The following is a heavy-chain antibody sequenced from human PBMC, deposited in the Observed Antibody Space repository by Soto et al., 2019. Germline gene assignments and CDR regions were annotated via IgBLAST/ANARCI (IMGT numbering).Heavy chain of an antibody. CDR3: ARAAMGGSSLPFDY. CDR2: IYHSGST. Sequence: PSETLSLTCVVSAGSISSSNWWSWVRQPPGKGLEWIGEIYHSGSTNYNPSLKSRVTISVDKSKNQFSLKLSSVTAADTAVYYCARAAMGGSSLPFDYWGQGTLVTVSS. CDR1: AGSISSSNW. D-gene: IGHD6-13*01. V-gene: IGHV4-4*02. J-gene: IGHJ4*02.